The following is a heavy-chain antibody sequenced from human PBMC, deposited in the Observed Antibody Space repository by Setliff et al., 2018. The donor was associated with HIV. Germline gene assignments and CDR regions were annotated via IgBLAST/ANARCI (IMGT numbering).Heavy chain of an antibody. V-gene: IGHV1-18*01. Sequence: GASVKVSCKASGYSFTTYGFSWVRQAPGQGLEWMGWISAYDGNTKYAQKFQGRVTMTTDPSTSTAYMELRSLRSDDTAVYYCARAGMGALRSLFDYWGQGTLVTVSS. CDR2: ISAYDGNT. J-gene: IGHJ4*02. D-gene: IGHD1-26*01. CDR3: ARAGMGALRSLFDY. CDR1: GYSFTTYG.